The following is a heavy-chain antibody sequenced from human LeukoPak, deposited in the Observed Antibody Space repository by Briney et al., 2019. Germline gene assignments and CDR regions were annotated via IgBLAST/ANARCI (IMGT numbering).Heavy chain of an antibody. CDR2: IKQDGSEK. D-gene: IGHD3-10*01. V-gene: IGHV3-7*01. J-gene: IGHJ5*02. CDR3: ARDLHATLLWFGEVNWFDP. Sequence: PGGSLRLSCAASGFTFSSYWMSWVRQAPGKGLEWVANIKQDGSEKYYVDSVKGRFTISRDNAKNSLYLQMNSLRAEDTAVYYCARDLHATLLWFGEVNWFDPWAREPWSPSPQ. CDR1: GFTFSSYW.